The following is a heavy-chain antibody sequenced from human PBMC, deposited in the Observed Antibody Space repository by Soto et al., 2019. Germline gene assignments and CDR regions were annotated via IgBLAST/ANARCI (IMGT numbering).Heavy chain of an antibody. CDR2: IIPLFGTA. Sequence: QVQLVQSGAEVKKPGSSVNVSCKASGGTFSTYAISWVRQAPGQGLEWMGGIIPLFGTANYAQKFQGRVTITPHESTSTAYMELSSLRSADTAVYYCPADVGASARTFDYWGQGSLVTVSS. V-gene: IGHV1-69*01. J-gene: IGHJ4*02. D-gene: IGHD1-26*01. CDR1: GGTFSTYA. CDR3: PADVGASARTFDY.